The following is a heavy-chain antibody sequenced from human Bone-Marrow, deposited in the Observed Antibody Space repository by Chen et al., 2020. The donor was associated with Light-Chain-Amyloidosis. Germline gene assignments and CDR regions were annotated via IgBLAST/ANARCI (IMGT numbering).Heavy chain of an antibody. CDR1: GGWLSGYY. CDR3: ATMPGSLFRRRFDY. D-gene: IGHD2-2*01. CDR2: IDHSGST. Sequence: QVKLQQWGAGLLKPSETLSRTGAVHGGWLSGYYWSWIRQPPGKGLEWIGKIDHSGSTNYNPSLQNRVTISVDTSKNPFSLKLSSVPAADTAVYSCATMPGSLFRRRFDYCGQGPLVTVSS. J-gene: IGHJ4*02. V-gene: IGHV4-34*01.